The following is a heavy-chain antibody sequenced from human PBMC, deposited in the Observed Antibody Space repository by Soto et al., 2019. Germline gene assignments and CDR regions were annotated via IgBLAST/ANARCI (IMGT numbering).Heavy chain of an antibody. Sequence: QLQLQESGPGLVKPSQTLSLTCTVSGGSIRRSDYYWSWVRQLPGRGLEWIAYIYYSGSTFYNPSLMSRLAISVYTSRNQFSLSLTSVTAADTAVYYCARLESVTRSLGYFDYWGQGIRVTVTS. CDR2: IYYSGST. J-gene: IGHJ4*02. CDR3: ARLESVTRSLGYFDY. CDR1: GGSIRRSDYY. V-gene: IGHV4-31*03. D-gene: IGHD7-27*01.